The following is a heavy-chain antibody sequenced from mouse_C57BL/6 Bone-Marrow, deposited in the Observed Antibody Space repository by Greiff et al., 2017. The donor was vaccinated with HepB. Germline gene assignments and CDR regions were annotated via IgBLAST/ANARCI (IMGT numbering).Heavy chain of an antibody. Sequence: EVKLLESGGGLVKPGGSLKLSCAASGFTFSDYGMHWVRQAPEKGLEWVAYISSGSSTIYYADTVKGRFTISRDNAKNTLFLQMTSLRSEDTAMYYCARPVVVDYAMDYWGQGTSVTVSS. CDR3: ARPVVVDYAMDY. V-gene: IGHV5-17*01. CDR1: GFTFSDYG. D-gene: IGHD1-1*01. J-gene: IGHJ4*01. CDR2: ISSGSSTI.